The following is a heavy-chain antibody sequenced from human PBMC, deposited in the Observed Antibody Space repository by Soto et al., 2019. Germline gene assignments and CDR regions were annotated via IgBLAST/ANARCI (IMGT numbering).Heavy chain of an antibody. V-gene: IGHV4-4*07. CDR3: AGGAVADYCEY. CDR2: IYSSGST. CDR1: SVSMSTYY. D-gene: IGHD6-13*01. Sequence: SETLSLTCTVSSVSMSTYYWSCIRQPAGKGLEWIGRIYSSGSTLYNPSLKSRVTMSVDTYKNQFSLKLSSVTAADTAVYYCAGGAVADYCEYWGQVTRVTVSS. J-gene: IGHJ4*02.